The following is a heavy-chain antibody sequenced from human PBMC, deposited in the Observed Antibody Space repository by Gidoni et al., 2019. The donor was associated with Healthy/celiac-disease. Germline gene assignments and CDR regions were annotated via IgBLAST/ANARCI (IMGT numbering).Heavy chain of an antibody. D-gene: IGHD3-22*01. Sequence: EVQLVQSGAEVKKPGESLTISCKGSGYSFTSYWIGWVRQMPGKGLEWMGIIYPGDSDTRYSPSFQGQVTISADKSISTAYLQWSSLKASDTAMYYCARSGSYYDSSGYYRAFDYWGQGTLVTVSS. V-gene: IGHV5-51*03. CDR1: GYSFTSYW. CDR3: ARSGSYYDSSGYYRAFDY. J-gene: IGHJ4*02. CDR2: IYPGDSDT.